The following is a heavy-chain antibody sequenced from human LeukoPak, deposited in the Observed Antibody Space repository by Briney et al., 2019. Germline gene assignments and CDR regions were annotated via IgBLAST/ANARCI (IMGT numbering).Heavy chain of an antibody. CDR2: IYYSGST. CDR1: GDSISSSSYY. J-gene: IGHJ4*02. CDR3: ARLQYYYDSNGYYSLYYFDY. V-gene: IGHV4-39*01. D-gene: IGHD3-22*01. Sequence: SETLSLTCTVSGDSISSSSYYWGWIRQPPGKGLEWIGNIYYSGSTYYNPSLKSRLTISLDTSKNQFSLTLSSVTAADTAVYYCARLQYYYDSNGYYSLYYFDYWGQGTVVTVSS.